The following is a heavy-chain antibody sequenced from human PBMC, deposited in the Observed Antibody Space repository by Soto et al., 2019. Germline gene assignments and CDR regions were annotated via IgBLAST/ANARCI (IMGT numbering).Heavy chain of an antibody. D-gene: IGHD3-22*01. CDR1: GDSISTDYY. V-gene: IGHV4-30-4*01. J-gene: IGHJ5*01. Sequence: PSETLSLTCAVSGDSISTDYYWSWIRQPPGKGLEWIGHIYYTGGTFYSPSLKSRLALSVDTSKNQFSLRLSSVTAADTAVYYCARDTASKDYDSHPYYPNFDSWGQGALVTVSS. CDR2: IYYTGGT. CDR3: ARDTASKDYDSHPYYPNFDS.